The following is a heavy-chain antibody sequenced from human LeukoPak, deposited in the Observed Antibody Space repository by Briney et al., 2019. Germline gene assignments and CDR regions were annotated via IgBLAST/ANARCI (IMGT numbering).Heavy chain of an antibody. V-gene: IGHV3-23*01. CDR2: ISGSGGRT. D-gene: IGHD1-26*01. J-gene: IGHJ4*02. Sequence: GGSLTLSCGASGFTFSTWAVRWVRQAPGEGLEWVSAISGSGGRTFCADSVKGRFTISRDNSKNTLYLQMNSLRAEDTAVYYCAKVLVGATTVSDYWGQGTLVTVSS. CDR3: AKVLVGATTVSDY. CDR1: GFTFSTWA.